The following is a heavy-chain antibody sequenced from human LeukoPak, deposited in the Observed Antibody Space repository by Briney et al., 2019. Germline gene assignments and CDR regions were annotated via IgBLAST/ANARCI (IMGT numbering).Heavy chain of an antibody. CDR1: GVSISSGGYY. D-gene: IGHD3-22*01. Sequence: PSQTLSLTCTVSGVSISSGGYYWSWIRQHPGKGLEWIGYIHYTGDTYYNPSLKSRVTISVDTSKNQFSLRLTSVTAADTAVYYCARDAQYYYDSSGYYYLDYWGQGTLVTVPS. V-gene: IGHV4-31*03. CDR2: IHYTGDT. CDR3: ARDAQYYYDSSGYYYLDY. J-gene: IGHJ4*02.